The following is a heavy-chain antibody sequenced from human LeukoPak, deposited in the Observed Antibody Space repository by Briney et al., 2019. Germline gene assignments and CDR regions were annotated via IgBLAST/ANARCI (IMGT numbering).Heavy chain of an antibody. CDR1: GFTFGGYD. Sequence: GGSLRLSCAGSGFTFGGYDMHWFRQTPGKGLEWVAVIAYDGGRAFYADSVKGRFTISRDNSKNTMSVQMDDLRAEDTAVYYCTRYNNDHFDYWGQGTLVTVSS. D-gene: IGHD1-14*01. CDR3: TRYNNDHFDY. CDR2: IAYDGGRA. V-gene: IGHV3-33*01. J-gene: IGHJ4*02.